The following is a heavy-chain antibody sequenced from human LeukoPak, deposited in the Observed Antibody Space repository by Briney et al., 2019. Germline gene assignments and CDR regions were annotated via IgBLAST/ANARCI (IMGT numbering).Heavy chain of an antibody. CDR2: IYYSGST. CDR3: ARGARRITIFGVVIQNTTFWFDP. Sequence: SETLSLTCTVSGGSISSGGYYWSWIRQHPGKGLEWIGYIYYSGSTYYNPSLKSRVTISVDTSKNQFSLKLSSVTAADTAVYYCARGARRITIFGVVIQNTTFWFDPWGQGTLVTVSS. V-gene: IGHV4-31*03. J-gene: IGHJ5*02. D-gene: IGHD3-3*01. CDR1: GGSISSGGYY.